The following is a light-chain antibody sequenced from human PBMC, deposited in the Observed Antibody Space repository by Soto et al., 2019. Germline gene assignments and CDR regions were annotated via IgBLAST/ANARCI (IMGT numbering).Light chain of an antibody. J-gene: IGKJ1*01. V-gene: IGKV1-27*01. Sequence: DIQMTQSPSSLSASVGDTVTITCRASQGIIDYLAWYQQRPGKVPKLLIYAASTLQTGVPSRFSGSGAGTDFTLTISSLQPEDFGTYYCQKYDTAPQTFGQGTRVEIK. CDR3: QKYDTAPQT. CDR1: QGIIDY. CDR2: AAS.